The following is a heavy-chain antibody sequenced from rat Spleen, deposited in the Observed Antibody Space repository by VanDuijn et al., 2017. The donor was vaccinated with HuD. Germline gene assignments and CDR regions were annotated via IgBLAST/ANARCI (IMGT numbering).Heavy chain of an antibody. Sequence: EVQLVESGGGLVQPGRSLKLTCVASGITFNNYWMTWIRQDPGKGLEWVASISNTGDTYYPDSVKGRFSVSRDNTKSTLYLQMNSLMSEDTATYYCTPLPGRNLDYWGQGVMVTASS. CDR1: GITFNNYW. V-gene: IGHV5-31*01. J-gene: IGHJ2*01. D-gene: IGHD1-4*01. CDR2: ISNTGDT. CDR3: TPLPGRNLDY.